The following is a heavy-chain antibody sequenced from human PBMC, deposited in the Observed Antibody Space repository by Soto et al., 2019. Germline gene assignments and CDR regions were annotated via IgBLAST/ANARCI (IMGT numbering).Heavy chain of an antibody. Sequence: ASVKVSCKASGGTFSSYAISWVRQAPGQGLEWMGGIIPIFGTANYAQKFQGRVTITADKSTSTAYMELSSLRSEDTAVYYCARGCGGGSCNYYGMDVWGQGTTVTAP. D-gene: IGHD2-15*01. J-gene: IGHJ6*02. CDR1: GGTFSSYA. V-gene: IGHV1-69*06. CDR3: ARGCGGGSCNYYGMDV. CDR2: IIPIFGTA.